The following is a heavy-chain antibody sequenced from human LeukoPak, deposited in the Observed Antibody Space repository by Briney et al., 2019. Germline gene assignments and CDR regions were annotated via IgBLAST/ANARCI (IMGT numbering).Heavy chain of an antibody. CDR1: GFTLSSYA. CDR2: ISGSGGST. D-gene: IGHD3-3*01. CDR3: AKDILEWLLPRNFDY. V-gene: IGHV3-23*01. Sequence: QPGGSLRLSCAASGFTLSSYAMSWVRQAPGKGLEWVSAISGSGGSTYYADSVKGRFTISRDNSKNTLYLQMNSLRAEDTAVYYCAKDILEWLLPRNFDYWGQGTLVTVSS. J-gene: IGHJ4*02.